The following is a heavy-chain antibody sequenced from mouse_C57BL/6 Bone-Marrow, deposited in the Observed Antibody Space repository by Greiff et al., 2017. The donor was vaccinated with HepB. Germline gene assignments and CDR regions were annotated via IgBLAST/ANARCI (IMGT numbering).Heavy chain of an antibody. CDR1: GFTFSSYT. CDR2: ISGGGGNT. Sequence: EVNVVESGGGLVKPGGSLKLSCAASGFTFSSYTMSWVRQTPEKRLEWVATISGGGGNTYYPDSVKGRFTISRDNAKNTLYLQMSSLRSEDTALYYCARRRWLPHYFDYWGQGTTLTVSS. V-gene: IGHV5-9*01. D-gene: IGHD2-3*01. J-gene: IGHJ2*01. CDR3: ARRRWLPHYFDY.